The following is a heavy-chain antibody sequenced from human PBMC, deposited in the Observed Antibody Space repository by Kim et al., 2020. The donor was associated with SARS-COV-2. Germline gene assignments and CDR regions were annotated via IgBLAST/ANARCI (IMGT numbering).Heavy chain of an antibody. J-gene: IGHJ4*02. Sequence: SETLSLTCTVSGGSISSGGYYCSWIRQHPGKGLEWIGYIYYSGSTYYNPSLKSRVTISVDTSKNQFSLKLTSLTPADTAVYYCARDGGMTGTTFDWGQGTLVTVSS. CDR1: GGSISSGGYY. CDR3: ARDGGMTGTTFD. V-gene: IGHV4-31*03. D-gene: IGHD1-7*01. CDR2: IYYSGST.